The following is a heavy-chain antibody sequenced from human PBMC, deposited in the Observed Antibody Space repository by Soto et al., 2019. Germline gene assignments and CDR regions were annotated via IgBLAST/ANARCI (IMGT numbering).Heavy chain of an antibody. V-gene: IGHV3-30*18. J-gene: IGHJ6*02. CDR2: ISYDGSNK. D-gene: IGHD3-22*01. CDR1: GFTFSSYG. Sequence: GGSLRLSCVASGFTFSSYGMHWVRQAPGKGLEWVAVISYDGSNKYYADSVKGRFTISRDNSKNTLYLQTNSLRAEDTAVYYCAKDYYDSSGYYYRYGMDVWGQGTTVTVSS. CDR3: AKDYYDSSGYYYRYGMDV.